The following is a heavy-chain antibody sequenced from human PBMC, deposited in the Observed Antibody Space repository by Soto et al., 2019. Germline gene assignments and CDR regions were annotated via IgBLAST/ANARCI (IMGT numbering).Heavy chain of an antibody. V-gene: IGHV1-18*01. J-gene: IGHJ4*02. CDR1: GYTFTNYG. CDR3: ARAVAVPASCDY. D-gene: IGHD6-19*01. Sequence: ASVKVSCKASGYTFTNYGVSWVRQAPGQGLEWMGWISAGNGNTKYSQKFQGRVTITRDTSASTAYMELSSLRSEDTAMYYCARAVAVPASCDYWGQGTLVTVSS. CDR2: ISAGNGNT.